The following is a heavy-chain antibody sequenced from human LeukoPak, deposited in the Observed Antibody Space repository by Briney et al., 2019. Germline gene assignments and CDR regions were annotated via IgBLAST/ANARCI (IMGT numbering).Heavy chain of an antibody. CDR1: GGSINSYY. CDR2: IYYSGST. Sequence: SETLSLTCTVSGGSINSYYWSWVRQPAGKGLEWIGYIYYSGSTYYNPSLKSRVTISADTSKTQFSLILSSVTAADTAVYYCVSSSPRYCTGGTCYSSRGFDYWGQGALVTVSS. CDR3: VSSSPRYCTGGTCYSSRGFDY. J-gene: IGHJ4*02. V-gene: IGHV4-59*01. D-gene: IGHD2-15*01.